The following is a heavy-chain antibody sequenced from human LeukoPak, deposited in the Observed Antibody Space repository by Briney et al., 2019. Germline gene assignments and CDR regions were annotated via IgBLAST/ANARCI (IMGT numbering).Heavy chain of an antibody. J-gene: IGHJ4*02. CDR2: IRSKANNDAT. D-gene: IGHD2-15*01. CDR1: GFTFSGSA. Sequence: GGSLRLSCAASGFTFSGSAMHWVRQASGKGLEWVGRIRSKANNDATAYAASVKGRFTISRDDSKTTAYLQMNSLRAEDTAAYYCAKFAQRYCSGGSCHPFDYWGQGTLVTVSS. V-gene: IGHV3-73*01. CDR3: AKFAQRYCSGGSCHPFDY.